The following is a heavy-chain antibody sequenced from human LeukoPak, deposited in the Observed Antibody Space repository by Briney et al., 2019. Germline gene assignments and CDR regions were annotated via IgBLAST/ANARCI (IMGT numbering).Heavy chain of an antibody. V-gene: IGHV3-23*01. D-gene: IGHD1-1*01. Sequence: GGSLRLSCAASGFTFSSYAMSWVRQAPGKGLEWVSAISGGGGATFYADSVKGRFTISRDNSKNTLYLQMNGLRAEDTAVYYCGKDRRGNAPRGAFDIWGQGTMVTVSS. CDR1: GFTFSSYA. CDR3: GKDRRGNAPRGAFDI. CDR2: ISGGGGAT. J-gene: IGHJ3*02.